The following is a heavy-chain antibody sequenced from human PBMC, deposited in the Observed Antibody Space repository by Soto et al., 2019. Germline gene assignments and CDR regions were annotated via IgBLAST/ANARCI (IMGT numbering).Heavy chain of an antibody. D-gene: IGHD2-8*01. Sequence: QVQLVQSGAEVKKPGASVKVSCKSSGYTFPSYDINWVRQATGQGLEWMGWMNPNSGNTGYAQKFQGRVTMTRNTYISTVYMEMSSLRSEDAAVYYCAVIIHLSRRVYAIFGNWGQETLVTVSS. CDR1: GYTFPSYD. CDR2: MNPNSGNT. V-gene: IGHV1-8*01. CDR3: AVIIHLSRRVYAIFGN. J-gene: IGHJ4*02.